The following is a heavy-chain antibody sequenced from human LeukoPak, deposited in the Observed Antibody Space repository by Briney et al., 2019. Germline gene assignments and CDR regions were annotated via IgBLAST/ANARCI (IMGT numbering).Heavy chain of an antibody. D-gene: IGHD4-11*01. CDR2: ISGSGGST. CDR1: GFTFSSYA. CDR3: ARRLHYGAFDI. J-gene: IGHJ3*02. Sequence: GGSLRLSCAASGFTFSSYAMSWVRQAPGKGLEWVSAISGSGGSTYYADSVKGRFTISRDNAKNSLYLQMNSLRAEDTAVYYCARRLHYGAFDIWGQGTMVTVSS. V-gene: IGHV3-23*01.